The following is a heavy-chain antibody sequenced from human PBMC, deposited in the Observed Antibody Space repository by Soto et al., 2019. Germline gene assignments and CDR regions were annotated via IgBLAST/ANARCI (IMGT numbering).Heavy chain of an antibody. J-gene: IGHJ6*02. CDR1: GGSISSGDYY. CDR3: AREVVVAATPANYYYYYGMDV. Sequence: KPSETLSLTCTVSGGSISSGDYYWSWIRQPPGKGLEWIGYIYYSGSTYYNPSLKSRVTISVDTSKNQFSLKLSSVTAADTAVYYCAREVVVAATPANYYYYYGMDVWGQGTTVTVSS. CDR2: IYYSGST. D-gene: IGHD2-15*01. V-gene: IGHV4-30-4*01.